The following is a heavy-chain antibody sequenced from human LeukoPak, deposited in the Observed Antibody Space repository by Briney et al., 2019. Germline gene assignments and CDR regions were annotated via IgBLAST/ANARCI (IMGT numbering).Heavy chain of an antibody. CDR2: IIADIGKT. V-gene: IGHV1-18*01. Sequence: GASVKVSCKASGYSFTSYGVSWVRQAPGQGLQWMGWIIADIGKTNYAQKLQGRVTMTTDTSTSTAYMELRSLRSDATAVYYCARPDSSSWSGAVDYYYLDVCGKGTPVT. D-gene: IGHD6-13*01. CDR3: ARPDSSSWSGAVDYYYLDV. J-gene: IGHJ6*03. CDR1: GYSFTSYG.